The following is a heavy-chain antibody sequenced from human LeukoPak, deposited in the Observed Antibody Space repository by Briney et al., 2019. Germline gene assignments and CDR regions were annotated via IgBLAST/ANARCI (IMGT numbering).Heavy chain of an antibody. J-gene: IGHJ4*01. D-gene: IGHD1-26*01. CDR3: ARDAGYSGSYIGY. CDR1: GFTFSSYS. V-gene: IGHV3-21*01. Sequence: SGGSLRLSCAASGFTFSSYSMNWVRQAPGKGLEWVSSISSSSSYIYYADSVKGRFTISRDNAKNSLYLQMNSLRAEDTAVYYCARDAGYSGSYIGYWGQGTLVTVSS. CDR2: ISSSSSYI.